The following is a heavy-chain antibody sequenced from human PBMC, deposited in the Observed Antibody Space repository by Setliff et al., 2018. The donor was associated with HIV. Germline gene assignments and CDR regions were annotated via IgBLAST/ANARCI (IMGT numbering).Heavy chain of an antibody. CDR3: ARGGSGAYYERNFDY. J-gene: IGHJ4*02. CDR2: VHYSGST. CDR1: GGSFYSHY. V-gene: IGHV4-59*11. D-gene: IGHD1-26*01. Sequence: KASETLSLTCTVSGGSFYSHYWSWIRQPPGKGLEWIGTVHYSGSTTYNPSLNSRGTISLDTSKNQFSLKLSSVTAADTAVFYCARGGSGAYYERNFDYWGQGTLVTVSS.